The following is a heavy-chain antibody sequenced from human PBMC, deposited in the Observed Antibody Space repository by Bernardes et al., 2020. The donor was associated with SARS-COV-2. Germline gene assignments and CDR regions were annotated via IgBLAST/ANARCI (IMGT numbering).Heavy chain of an antibody. CDR2: IYTSGST. V-gene: IGHV4-61*02. CDR3: ARMVLWFGGPGYYGMDV. J-gene: IGHJ6*02. CDR1: GGSISSGSYY. Sequence: SETLSLTCTVSGGSISSGSYYWSWIRQPAGKGLEWIGRIYTSGSTNYNPSLKSRVTISVDTSKNQFSLKLSSVTAADTAVYYCARMVLWFGGPGYYGMDVWGQGTTVTVSS. D-gene: IGHD3-10*01.